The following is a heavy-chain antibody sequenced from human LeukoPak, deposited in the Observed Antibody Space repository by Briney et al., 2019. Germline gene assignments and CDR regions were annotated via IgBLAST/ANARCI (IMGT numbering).Heavy chain of an antibody. D-gene: IGHD5-12*01. J-gene: IGHJ5*02. Sequence: SETLSLTCTVSGYSINSGHYWGWIRQRPGKRLEWIGSIHYSASAYYNPTLKSRATISVDASKNQFSLNLTSVTAADAAVYYCARDLGYSGFDWAPWGQGTLVTVSS. CDR3: ARDLGYSGFDWAP. CDR1: GYSINSGHY. CDR2: IHYSASA. V-gene: IGHV4-38-2*02.